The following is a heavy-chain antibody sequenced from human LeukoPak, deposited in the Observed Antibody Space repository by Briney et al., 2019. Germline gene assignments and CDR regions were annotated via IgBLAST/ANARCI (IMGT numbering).Heavy chain of an antibody. CDR2: INAGNGKT. D-gene: IGHD4-17*01. Sequence: ASVKVSCKASGYIFSDYAIQWVRQAPGQGLEWMGWINAGNGKTKYSQKFQGRVTITRDTSVSTAYMELSGLRSEDTAVYYCARARWTSTVTTYYLDYWGQGTLVTVSS. CDR1: GYIFSDYA. J-gene: IGHJ4*02. V-gene: IGHV1-3*01. CDR3: ARARWTSTVTTYYLDY.